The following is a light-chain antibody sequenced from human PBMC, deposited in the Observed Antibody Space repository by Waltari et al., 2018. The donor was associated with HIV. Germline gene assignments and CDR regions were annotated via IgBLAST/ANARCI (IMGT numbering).Light chain of an antibody. CDR1: QNGDSW. CDR3: QQYNSDFYT. Sequence: IQMTQSPSILSASVGDRVTITCRASQNGDSWLAWYQQRPGKAPKLLIYKASTLQYGVPARFTGSGSGTNFTLTINSLHPDDFATYYCQQYNSDFYTFGLGTRLDLK. CDR2: KAS. J-gene: IGKJ2*01. V-gene: IGKV1-5*03.